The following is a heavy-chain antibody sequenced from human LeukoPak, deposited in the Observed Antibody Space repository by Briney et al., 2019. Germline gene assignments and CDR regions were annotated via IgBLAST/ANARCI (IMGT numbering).Heavy chain of an antibody. CDR3: ARKDWEWYFGG. CDR1: GGSIGHYY. V-gene: IGHV4-4*07. J-gene: IGHJ2*01. D-gene: IGHD3-3*01. Sequence: PSETLSLTCIVSGGSIGHYYWSWIRQSAGNRLEWIGRIYTSGATHYNPSLQSRVAMSVDPSKNQFSLDLTSLTAADTAIYYCARKDWEWYFGGWGRGNVVTVS. CDR2: IYTSGAT.